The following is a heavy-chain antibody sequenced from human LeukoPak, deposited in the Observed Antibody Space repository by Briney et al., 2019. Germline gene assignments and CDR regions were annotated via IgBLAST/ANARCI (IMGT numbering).Heavy chain of an antibody. CDR3: AKQGTIPPTGMDV. CDR2: ISANDGNT. CDR1: GYTFTSYG. J-gene: IGHJ6*02. D-gene: IGHD1-1*01. Sequence: GASVKVSCKASGYTFTSYGISWVRQAPGQGLEWMGWISANDGNTDYPQKLQGRVTMTTDTSTSTAYMELRSLRSDDTAVYYCAKQGTIPPTGMDVWGQGTTVTVSS. V-gene: IGHV1-18*01.